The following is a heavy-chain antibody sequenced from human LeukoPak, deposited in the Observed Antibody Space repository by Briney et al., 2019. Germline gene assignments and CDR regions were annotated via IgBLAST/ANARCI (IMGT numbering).Heavy chain of an antibody. CDR1: GYTFTSYA. CDR2: ISAYNGNT. D-gene: IGHD3-22*01. V-gene: IGHV1-18*01. CDR3: ARSDRSGFYFDDE. Sequence: ASVKVSCKASGYTFTSYAISWVRQAPGQGLEWMGWISAYNGNTNYAQKIQGRVTMTTDTSTSTAYMELRSLRSDDTAVYYCARSDRSGFYFDDEWGQGTLVTVSS. J-gene: IGHJ4*02.